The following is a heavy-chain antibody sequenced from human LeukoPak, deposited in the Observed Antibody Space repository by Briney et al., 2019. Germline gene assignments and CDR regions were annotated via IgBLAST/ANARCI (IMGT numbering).Heavy chain of an antibody. J-gene: IGHJ5*02. CDR2: INPNSGGT. Sequence: ASVKVSCKASGYTFTGYYMHWVRQAPGQGLEWMGWINPNSGGTNYAQKFQGRVTMTRDTSISTAYMELSRLRSEDTAVYYCARGYYDFWSGYSQNWFDPWGQGTLVTVSS. CDR1: GYTFTGYY. D-gene: IGHD3-3*01. CDR3: ARGYYDFWSGYSQNWFDP. V-gene: IGHV1-2*02.